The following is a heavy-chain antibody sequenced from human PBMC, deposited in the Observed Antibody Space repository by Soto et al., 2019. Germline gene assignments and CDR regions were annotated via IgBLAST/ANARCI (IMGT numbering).Heavy chain of an antibody. CDR3: AHPCWAAACSRYYFDY. CDR1: GFSFSTSAVG. J-gene: IGHJ4*02. D-gene: IGHD2-15*01. V-gene: IGHV2-5*02. CDR2: IYWDDDK. Sequence: QITLTESGPTLVKPTQTLTLTCTFSGFSFSTSAVGVGWIRQPPGKALEWLALIYWDDDKRYSPFLKSRLTITKDTSTNQVVLTMTNMDPVDTGTYYCAHPCWAAACSRYYFDYWGQGTRVTVSS.